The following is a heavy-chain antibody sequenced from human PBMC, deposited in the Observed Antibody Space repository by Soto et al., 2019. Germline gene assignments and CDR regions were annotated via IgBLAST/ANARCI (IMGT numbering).Heavy chain of an antibody. CDR3: ARGFLEWLSHPYYGMDV. J-gene: IGHJ6*02. D-gene: IGHD3-3*01. Sequence: PSETLSLTCTVSGGSISSSSYYWGWIRQPPGKGLEWIGSIYYSGSTYYNPSLKSRVTISVDTSKNQFSLKLSSVTAADTAVYYCARGFLEWLSHPYYGMDVWGQGTTVTVSS. V-gene: IGHV4-39*07. CDR2: IYYSGST. CDR1: GGSISSSSYY.